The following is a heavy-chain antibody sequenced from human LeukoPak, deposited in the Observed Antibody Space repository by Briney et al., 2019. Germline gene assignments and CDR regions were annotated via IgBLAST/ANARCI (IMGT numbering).Heavy chain of an antibody. V-gene: IGHV1-8*01. J-gene: IGHJ6*02. CDR1: GYTFTSYD. D-gene: IGHD3-3*01. Sequence: ASVKVSCKASGYTFTSYDINWVRQATGQGLEWMGWMNPNSGNTGYAQKFQGRVTMTRNTSISTAYMELSSLRPEDTAVYYCARAVYDRITIFGVGYYYYYGMDVWGQGTTVTVSS. CDR2: MNPNSGNT. CDR3: ARAVYDRITIFGVGYYYYYGMDV.